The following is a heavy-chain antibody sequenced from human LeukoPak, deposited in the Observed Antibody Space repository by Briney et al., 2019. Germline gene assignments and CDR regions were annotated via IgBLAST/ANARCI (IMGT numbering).Heavy chain of an antibody. CDR2: IYSGGST. CDR1: GLTVSDNY. J-gene: IGHJ4*02. D-gene: IGHD6-25*01. Sequence: GGSLRLSCAVSGLTVSDNYMTWVRQAPGKGLEWVSVIYSGGSTYDADSVKGRFTISRDNSKNTLYLQMNSLRAEDTAVYYCARERGHLDYWGQGTLVTVSS. CDR3: ARERGHLDY. V-gene: IGHV3-66*01.